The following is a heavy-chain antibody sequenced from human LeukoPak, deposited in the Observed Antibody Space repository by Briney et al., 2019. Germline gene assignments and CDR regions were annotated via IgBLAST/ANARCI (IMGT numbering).Heavy chain of an antibody. CDR2: INGTGSTT. CDR1: GFIFGNYY. CDR3: ARCPRIAARRNYYYYMDV. Sequence: GGSLRLSCEASGFIFGNYYMSWVRQAPGKGLEWVAAINGTGSTTYHADSVKGRFTISRDNAKNSLYLQMNSLRAEDTAVYYCARCPRIAARRNYYYYMDVWGKGTTVTVSS. J-gene: IGHJ6*03. V-gene: IGHV3-23*01. D-gene: IGHD6-6*01.